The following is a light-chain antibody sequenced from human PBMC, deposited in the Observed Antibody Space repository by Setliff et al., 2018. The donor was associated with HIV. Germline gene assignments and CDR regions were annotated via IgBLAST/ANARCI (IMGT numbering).Light chain of an antibody. Sequence: DIQMTQSPSTLSASVGGRVTITCRASQTISSWLAWYQQKPGKAPKLLIYKASNLESGVPSRFSGSGSGTEFTLTISSLQPDDFATYYCQQYSSFYTFGQGTKVDIK. CDR1: QTISSW. V-gene: IGKV1-5*03. CDR2: KAS. J-gene: IGKJ2*01. CDR3: QQYSSFYT.